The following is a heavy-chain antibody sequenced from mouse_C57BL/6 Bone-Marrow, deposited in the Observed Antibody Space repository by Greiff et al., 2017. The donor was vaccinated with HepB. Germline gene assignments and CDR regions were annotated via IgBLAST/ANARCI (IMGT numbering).Heavy chain of an antibody. J-gene: IGHJ2*01. CDR3: ARWGGSMFDY. CDR2: IYPGSGNT. CDR1: GYTFTDYY. Sequence: QVQLQQSGAELVRPGASVKLSCKASGYTFTDYYINWVKQRPGQGLEWIARIYPGSGNTYYNEKFKGKATLTAEKSSSTAYMQLSSLTSEDSAVYFCARWGGSMFDYWGQGTTLTVSS. D-gene: IGHD1-1*01. V-gene: IGHV1-76*01.